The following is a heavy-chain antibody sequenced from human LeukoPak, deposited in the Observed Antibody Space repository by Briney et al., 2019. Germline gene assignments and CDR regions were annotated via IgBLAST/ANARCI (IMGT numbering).Heavy chain of an antibody. CDR1: GFTFSSYA. J-gene: IGHJ3*01. D-gene: IGHD5-24*01. CDR2: ISSSSSTI. V-gene: IGHV3-48*04. Sequence: GGSLRLSCAASGFTFSSYAMHWVRQAPGKGLEWVSYISSSSSTIYYADSVKGRFTISRDNAKNSLYLQMNSLRAEDTAVYYCARGYPEDGYWGQGTMVTVSS. CDR3: ARGYPEDGY.